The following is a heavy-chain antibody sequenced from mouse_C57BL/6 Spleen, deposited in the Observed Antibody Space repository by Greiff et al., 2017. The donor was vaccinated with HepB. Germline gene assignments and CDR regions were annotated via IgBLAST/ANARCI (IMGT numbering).Heavy chain of an antibody. CDR2: INPNNGGT. D-gene: IGHD1-1*01. CDR3: ARGITVVAPYFDY. V-gene: IGHV1-22*01. CDR1: GYTFTDYN. J-gene: IGHJ2*01. Sequence: VQLKQSGPELVKPGASVKMSCKASGYTFTDYNMHWVKQSHGKSLEWIGYINPNNGGTSYNQKFKGKATLTVNKSSSTAYMELRSLTSEDSAVYYCARGITVVAPYFDYWGQGTTLTVSS.